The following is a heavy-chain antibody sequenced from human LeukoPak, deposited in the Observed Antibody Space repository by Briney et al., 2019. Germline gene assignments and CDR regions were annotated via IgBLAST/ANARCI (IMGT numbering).Heavy chain of an antibody. V-gene: IGHV3-74*01. CDR1: GITFSSYW. CDR3: ARGVRYGALDI. J-gene: IGHJ3*02. CDR2: INSDGIST. D-gene: IGHD5-18*01. Sequence: PGGSLILSCAASGITFSSYWMHWVRQAPGKGLVWVSRINSDGISTNYADSVKGRFTISRDNAKNTLYLQMNSLRAEDTAVYYCARGVRYGALDIWGQGTMVTVSS.